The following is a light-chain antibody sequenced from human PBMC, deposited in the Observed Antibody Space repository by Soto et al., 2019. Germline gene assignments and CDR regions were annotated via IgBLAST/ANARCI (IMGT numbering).Light chain of an antibody. CDR2: AAS. CDR3: QKCKVAPFT. J-gene: IGKJ4*01. CDR1: QGIDNY. Sequence: DIQMTQSPSSLSASVGDRVTITCRASQGIDNYLAWYQQKPGKAPKLLIYAASTLQSGVPSRFTGSGSGTDFTLTISSLQPEDAATYYCQKCKVAPFTLGGGTKVDIK. V-gene: IGKV1-27*01.